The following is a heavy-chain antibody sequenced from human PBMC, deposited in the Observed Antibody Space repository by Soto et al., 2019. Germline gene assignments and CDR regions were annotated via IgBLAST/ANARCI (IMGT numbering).Heavy chain of an antibody. CDR2: INSDGSST. CDR1: GFTFSSYW. Sequence: EVRLVESGGGLVQPGGSLRLSCAASGFTFSSYWMHWVRQAPGKGLVWVSRINSDGSSTSYADSVKGRFTISRDNAKNTLYLQMNSLRAEDTAVYYCAKGSVYCSSTSCYADAFDIWGQGTMVTVSS. V-gene: IGHV3-74*01. J-gene: IGHJ3*02. CDR3: AKGSVYCSSTSCYADAFDI. D-gene: IGHD2-2*01.